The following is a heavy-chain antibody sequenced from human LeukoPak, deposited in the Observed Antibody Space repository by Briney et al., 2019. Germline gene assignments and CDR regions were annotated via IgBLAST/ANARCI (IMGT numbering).Heavy chain of an antibody. D-gene: IGHD3-22*01. Sequence: SVKVSCKASGGTFASYAISWVRQAPGQGLEWMGGIIPIFGTANYAQKFQGRVTITADKSTSTAYMELSSLRSEDTAVYYCARKVPNDSSGYYYRGQFDPWGQGTLVTVSS. CDR2: IIPIFGTA. V-gene: IGHV1-69*06. CDR3: ARKVPNDSSGYYYRGQFDP. J-gene: IGHJ5*02. CDR1: GGTFASYA.